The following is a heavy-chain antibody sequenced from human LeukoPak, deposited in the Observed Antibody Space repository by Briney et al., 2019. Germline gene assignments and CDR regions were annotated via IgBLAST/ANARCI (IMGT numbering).Heavy chain of an antibody. Sequence: PGGSLRFSCAASGFTVSRNYMSWVRQAPGKGLEWVSGIYSGGSTYYADSVKGRFTISRDNSKNTLYLQMNSLRAEDTAVYYCARGAAGSGYYTDPFDYWGQGTLVTVSS. CDR3: ARGAAGSGYYTDPFDY. CDR2: IYSGGST. J-gene: IGHJ4*02. D-gene: IGHD3-22*01. V-gene: IGHV3-66*01. CDR1: GFTVSRNY.